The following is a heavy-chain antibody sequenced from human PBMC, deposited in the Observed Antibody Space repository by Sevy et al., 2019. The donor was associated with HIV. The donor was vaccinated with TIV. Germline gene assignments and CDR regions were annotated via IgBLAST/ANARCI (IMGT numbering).Heavy chain of an antibody. Sequence: GESLKISCKGSGYSFTSYWIGWVRQMPGKGLEWMGIIYPGDSDTRYSPSFQGQVTISADKSISTAYLQWGSLKASDTAMYYCARLGPATYYDILTGYYVNGMDVWGQGTTVTVSS. CDR1: GYSFTSYW. J-gene: IGHJ6*02. V-gene: IGHV5-51*01. CDR3: ARLGPATYYDILTGYYVNGMDV. CDR2: IYPGDSDT. D-gene: IGHD3-9*01.